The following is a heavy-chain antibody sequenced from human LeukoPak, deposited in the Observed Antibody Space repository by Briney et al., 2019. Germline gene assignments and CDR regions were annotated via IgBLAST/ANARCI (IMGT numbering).Heavy chain of an antibody. Sequence: SVKVSCKASGGTFSSYAISWVRQAPGQGLEWMGRIIPIFGTANYAQKFQGRVTITTDESTSTAYMGLSSLRSEDTAVYYCARGGQLLHYYYYYMDVWGKVTTVTVSS. CDR1: GGTFSSYA. CDR2: IIPIFGTA. V-gene: IGHV1-69*05. D-gene: IGHD2-2*01. J-gene: IGHJ6*03. CDR3: ARGGQLLHYYYYYMDV.